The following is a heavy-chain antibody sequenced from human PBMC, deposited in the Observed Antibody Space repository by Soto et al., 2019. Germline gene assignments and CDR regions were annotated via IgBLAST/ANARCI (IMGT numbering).Heavy chain of an antibody. Sequence: QVQLQQWGAGLLKPSETLSLTCAVYGESFSGYYWSWIRQPPRKGLEWIGEINHSGSTNYNPSLKSRVTISVDTSKNQFSLKLSSVTAADTAVYYCARSYGSSWYMTFDYWGQGTLVTVSS. CDR3: ARSYGSSWYMTFDY. V-gene: IGHV4-34*01. CDR2: INHSGST. J-gene: IGHJ4*02. D-gene: IGHD6-13*01. CDR1: GESFSGYY.